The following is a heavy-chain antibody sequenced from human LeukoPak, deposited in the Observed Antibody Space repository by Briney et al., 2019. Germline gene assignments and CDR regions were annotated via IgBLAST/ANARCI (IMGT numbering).Heavy chain of an antibody. J-gene: IGHJ4*02. V-gene: IGHV1-8*03. CDR3: ARGSTVFGVVVISISPFDY. D-gene: IGHD3-3*01. CDR1: GYAFTSYD. Sequence: ASVKVSCKASGYAFTSYDINWVRQAPGQGLEGMGWMNPNSGNTDYAQKFQGRVTITRNTSISTAYMELSSLRSEDTAVYYCARGSTVFGVVVISISPFDYWGQGTLVTVSS. CDR2: MNPNSGNT.